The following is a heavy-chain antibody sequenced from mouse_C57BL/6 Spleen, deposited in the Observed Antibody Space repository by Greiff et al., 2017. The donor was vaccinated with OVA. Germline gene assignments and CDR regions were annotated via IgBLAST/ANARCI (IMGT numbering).Heavy chain of an antibody. V-gene: IGHV14-3*01. CDR1: GFNIKNTY. Sequence: EVKLVESVAELVRPGASVKLSCTASGFNIKNTYMHWVKQRPEQGLEWIGRIDPANGNTKYAPKFQGKATITADTSSNTAYLQLSSLTSEDTAIYYCARAPYYYGSSPFDYWGQGTTLTVSS. J-gene: IGHJ2*01. CDR2: IDPANGNT. CDR3: ARAPYYYGSSPFDY. D-gene: IGHD1-1*01.